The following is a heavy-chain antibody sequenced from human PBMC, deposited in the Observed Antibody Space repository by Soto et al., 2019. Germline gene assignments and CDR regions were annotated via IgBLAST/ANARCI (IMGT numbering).Heavy chain of an antibody. CDR3: ARDLRYSGYDLDLGGY. V-gene: IGHV3-11*01. CDR2: ISSSGSTI. CDR1: GFTFSDYY. J-gene: IGHJ4*02. D-gene: IGHD5-12*01. Sequence: GSLRLSCAASGFTFSDYYMSWIRQAPGKGLEWVSYISSSGSTIYYADSVKGRFTISRDNAKNSLYLQMNSLRAEDTAVYYCARDLRYSGYDLDLGGYWGQGTLVTVSS.